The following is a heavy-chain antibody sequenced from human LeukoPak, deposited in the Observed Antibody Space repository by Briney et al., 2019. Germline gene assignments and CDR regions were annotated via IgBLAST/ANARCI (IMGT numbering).Heavy chain of an antibody. Sequence: ASVKVSCKASGGTFSNYAITWVRQAPGQGLEWMGRIIPILGIRHYAQKLQGRVTINADKSTSTAYMELSSLRSEDTAVYYCASCNYDILTAYYSPGMDVWGPGTTVTVSS. V-gene: IGHV1-69*04. J-gene: IGHJ6*02. CDR1: GGTFSNYA. CDR2: IIPILGIR. D-gene: IGHD3-9*01. CDR3: ASCNYDILTAYYSPGMDV.